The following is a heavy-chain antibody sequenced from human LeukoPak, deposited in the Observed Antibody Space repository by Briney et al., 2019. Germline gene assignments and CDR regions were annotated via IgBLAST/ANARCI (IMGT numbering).Heavy chain of an antibody. Sequence: SETLSLTCAVYGGSFSGYYWSWIRQPPRKGLEWIGEINHSGSTNYNPSLKSLVTILVDTSKNQFSLKLSSVTAADTAVYYCARSIPAASYYHYYMDVWGKGTTVTVSS. CDR2: INHSGST. V-gene: IGHV4-34*01. CDR3: ARSIPAASYYHYYMDV. CDR1: GGSFSGYY. J-gene: IGHJ6*03. D-gene: IGHD2-2*01.